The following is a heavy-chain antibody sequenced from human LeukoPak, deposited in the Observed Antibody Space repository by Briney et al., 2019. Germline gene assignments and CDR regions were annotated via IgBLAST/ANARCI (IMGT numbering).Heavy chain of an antibody. V-gene: IGHV3-7*01. Sequence: GGSLRLSCAASGFTFSSYWMSWVRQAPGKGLEWVANIKQDGSKKNYVDSVKGRFTISRDNAKNSLYLQMNSLKVEDTAVYYCARFISLGGWGQGAPVTVSS. J-gene: IGHJ4*02. D-gene: IGHD3-10*01. CDR3: ARFISLGG. CDR1: GFTFSSYW. CDR2: IKQDGSKK.